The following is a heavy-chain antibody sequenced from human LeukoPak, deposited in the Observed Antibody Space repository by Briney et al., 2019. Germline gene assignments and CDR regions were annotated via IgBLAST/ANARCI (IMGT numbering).Heavy chain of an antibody. D-gene: IGHD4-23*01. CDR1: GGSISSGSYY. CDR2: IYYSGST. CDR3: ARSTVVTPIWFNP. J-gene: IGHJ5*02. Sequence: SETLSLACSVSGGSISSGSYYWAWIRQPPGKGLEWIGYIYYSGSTNYNPSLKSRVTISVDTSKNQFSLKLSSVTAADTAVYYCARSTVVTPIWFNPWGQGTLVTVSS. V-gene: IGHV4-61*01.